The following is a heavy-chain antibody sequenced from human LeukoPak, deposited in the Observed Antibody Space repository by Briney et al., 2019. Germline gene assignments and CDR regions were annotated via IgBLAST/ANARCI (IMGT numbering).Heavy chain of an antibody. CDR3: AKEKWELGAFDI. D-gene: IGHD1-26*01. J-gene: IGHJ3*02. V-gene: IGHV3-30*02. CDR1: GFTFSSYG. CDR2: IRYDGSDK. Sequence: GGSLRLSCAASGFTFSSYGMHWVRQAPGKGLEWVAFIRYDGSDKYYADSVKGRFTISRDNSKNTLYLQMNSLRAEDTAVYYCAKEKWELGAFDIWGQGTMVTVSS.